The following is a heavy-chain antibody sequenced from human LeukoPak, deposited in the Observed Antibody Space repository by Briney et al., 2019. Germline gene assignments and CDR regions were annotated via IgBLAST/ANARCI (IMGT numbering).Heavy chain of an antibody. CDR3: ARSRAEKVPVWGSYRHHDAFDI. J-gene: IGHJ3*02. Sequence: GESLKISCKGSGYSFPNYWIGWVRQMPGRGLEWMGIMYPGDSDTTYKPSFQGQVTISADKSISTAYLQWSTRKASDTAMYYCARSRAEKVPVWGSYRHHDAFDIWGQGTRVTVSP. V-gene: IGHV5-51*01. CDR2: MYPGDSDT. CDR1: GYSFPNYW. D-gene: IGHD3-16*02.